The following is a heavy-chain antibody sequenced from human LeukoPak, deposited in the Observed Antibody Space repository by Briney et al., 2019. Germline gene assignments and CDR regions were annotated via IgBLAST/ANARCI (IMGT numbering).Heavy chain of an antibody. D-gene: IGHD3-22*01. CDR2: IRGKAYGGTT. J-gene: IGHJ4*02. Sequence: GGSLRLSCTASGFTFGDYAMSWVRQAPGKGLEWVGFIRGKAYGGTTEYAASVKGRFTIPRDDSKSIAYLQMNSLKTEDTAVYYCTRDGRNYYDSSGYLTLLDYWGQGTLVTVSS. V-gene: IGHV3-49*04. CDR1: GFTFGDYA. CDR3: TRDGRNYYDSSGYLTLLDY.